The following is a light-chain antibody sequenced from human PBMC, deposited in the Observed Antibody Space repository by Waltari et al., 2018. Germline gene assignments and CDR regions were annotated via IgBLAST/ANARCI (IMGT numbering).Light chain of an antibody. J-gene: IGLJ2*01. CDR2: DVT. CDR3: SSYAGNNILI. Sequence: CYKKSAGKAPKRLIYDVTKRPAVVPGRFSGSKSGYTASLTVSGLQPEDEADYYCSSYAGNNILIFGGGTKLTVL. V-gene: IGLV2-8*01.